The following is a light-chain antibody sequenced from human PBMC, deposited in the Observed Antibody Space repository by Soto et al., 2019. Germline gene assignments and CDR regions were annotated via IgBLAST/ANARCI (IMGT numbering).Light chain of an antibody. Sequence: QAVVTQPASVSGSPGQSITISCTGTSSDVGGYNYVSWYQQHPGKAPKLMIYDVSARPSGVSNRFSGSKSGNTASLTISGLQAEDEADYYCSSYTGNVVFGGGTKLTVL. J-gene: IGLJ2*01. V-gene: IGLV2-14*01. CDR1: SSDVGGYNY. CDR3: SSYTGNVV. CDR2: DVS.